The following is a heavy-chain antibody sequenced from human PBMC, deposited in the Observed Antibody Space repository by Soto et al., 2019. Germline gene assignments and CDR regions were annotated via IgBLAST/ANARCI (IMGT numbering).Heavy chain of an antibody. D-gene: IGHD6-13*01. J-gene: IGHJ4*02. V-gene: IGHV4-4*02. CDR1: SGSISSSNW. CDR2: IYHSGST. CDR3: ARGGIAAAGGPYFDY. Sequence: SETLSLTCAVSSGSISSSNWWSWVRQPPGKGLEWIGEIYHSGSTNYNPSLKSRVTISVDKSKNQFSLKLSSVTAADTAVYYCARGGIAAAGGPYFDYWGQGTLVTVSS.